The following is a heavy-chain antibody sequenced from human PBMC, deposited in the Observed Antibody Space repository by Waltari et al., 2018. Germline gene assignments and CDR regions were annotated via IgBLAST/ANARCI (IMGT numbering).Heavy chain of an antibody. CDR2: IYSGGST. J-gene: IGHJ3*02. Sequence: EVQLVESGGGLIQPGGSLRLSCAASGFTVSSNYMSWVRQAPGQGLECVSVIYSGGSTYYADSVKGRFTISRDNSKNTLYLQMNSLRAEDTAVYYCARVDVWGSYRSDAFDIWGQGTMVTVSS. D-gene: IGHD3-16*02. CDR3: ARVDVWGSYRSDAFDI. V-gene: IGHV3-53*01. CDR1: GFTVSSNY.